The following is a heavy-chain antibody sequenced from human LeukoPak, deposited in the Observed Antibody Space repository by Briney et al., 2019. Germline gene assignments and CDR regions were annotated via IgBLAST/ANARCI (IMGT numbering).Heavy chain of an antibody. V-gene: IGHV4-4*02. CDR3: AREGGFYRPLDY. D-gene: IGHD3-3*01. Sequence: SETLSLTCGVSGGSIINTNWWTWVRPPPGKGLEWIGEVHLDGRTNYNPSLESRLTMSVDVSENQVSLKLTSVTAADTAVYYCAREGGFYRPLDYSGQGTLVTVSS. CDR2: VHLDGRT. CDR1: GGSIINTNW. J-gene: IGHJ4*02.